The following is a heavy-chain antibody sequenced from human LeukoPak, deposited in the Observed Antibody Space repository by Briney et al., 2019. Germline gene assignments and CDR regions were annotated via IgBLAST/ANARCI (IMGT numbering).Heavy chain of an antibody. D-gene: IGHD3-10*01. CDR2: INHSGST. CDR1: GGSFSGYY. CDR3: ARETALYGSGSLYRFGFDY. V-gene: IGHV4-34*01. J-gene: IGHJ4*02. Sequence: PSETLSLTCAVYGGSFSGYYWSWIRQPPGKGLEWIGEINHSGSTNYNPSLKSRVTISVDTSKNQFSLKLSSVTAADTAVYYCARETALYGSGSLYRFGFDYWGQGTLVTVSS.